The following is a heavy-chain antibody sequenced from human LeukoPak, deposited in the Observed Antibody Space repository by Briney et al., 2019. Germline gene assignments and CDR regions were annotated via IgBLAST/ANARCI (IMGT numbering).Heavy chain of an antibody. Sequence: ASVEVSCKASGYTFTTYGISWVRQAPGQGLEWMGWISSYNGNTNYAQKLQGRVTMTTDTSTSTAYTELRSLISDDTAVYYCARGDYGDYWGQGTLVTVSS. J-gene: IGHJ4*02. CDR3: ARGDYGDY. CDR1: GYTFTTYG. V-gene: IGHV1-18*01. CDR2: ISSYNGNT.